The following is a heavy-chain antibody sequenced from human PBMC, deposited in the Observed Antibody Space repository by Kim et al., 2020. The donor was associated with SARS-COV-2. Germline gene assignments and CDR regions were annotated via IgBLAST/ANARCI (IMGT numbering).Heavy chain of an antibody. J-gene: IGHJ3*02. D-gene: IGHD5-18*01. V-gene: IGHV4-59*01. CDR2: IYYSGST. Sequence: SETLSLTCTVSGGSISSYYWSWIRQPPGKGLEWIGYIYYSGSTNYNPSLKSRVTISVDTSKNQFSLKLSSVTAADTAVYYCARSGGRQLGWMFDAFDIWGQGTMVTVSS. CDR3: ARSGGRQLGWMFDAFDI. CDR1: GGSISSYY.